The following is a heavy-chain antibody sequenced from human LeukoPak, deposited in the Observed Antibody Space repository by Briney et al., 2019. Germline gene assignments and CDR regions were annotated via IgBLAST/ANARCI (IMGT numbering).Heavy chain of an antibody. CDR1: GGSFSGYY. V-gene: IGHV4-34*01. J-gene: IGHJ4*02. Sequence: SETLSLTCAVYGGSFSGYYWSWIRQPPGKGLEWIGEINHSGSTNYNPSLKSRLTISVDTSKNQFSLKLSSVTAADTAVYYCAREGRALADLPTSDYWGQGTLVTVSS. D-gene: IGHD6-25*01. CDR3: AREGRALADLPTSDY. CDR2: INHSGST.